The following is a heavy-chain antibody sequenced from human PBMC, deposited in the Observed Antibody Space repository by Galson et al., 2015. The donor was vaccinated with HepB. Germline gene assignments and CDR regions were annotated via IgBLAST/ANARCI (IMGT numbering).Heavy chain of an antibody. CDR3: ARMGVIAAAGTTGSYYYGMDV. J-gene: IGHJ6*02. CDR2: IWYDGSNK. V-gene: IGHV3-33*08. D-gene: IGHD6-13*01. Sequence: SLRLSCAASGFTFSSYGMHWVRQAPGKGLEWVAVIWYDGSNKYYADSVKGRFTISRDNSKNTLYLQMNSLRAEDTAVYYCARMGVIAAAGTTGSYYYGMDVWGQGTTVTVSS. CDR1: GFTFSSYG.